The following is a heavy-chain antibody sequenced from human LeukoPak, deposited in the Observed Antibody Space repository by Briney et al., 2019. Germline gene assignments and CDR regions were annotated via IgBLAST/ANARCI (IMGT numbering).Heavy chain of an antibody. CDR2: IYSGGGT. Sequence: GGSLRLSCAASGFTVSSNYMSWIRQAPGKGLEWVSVIYSGGGTYYAGSVKGRFTISRDNSKNTLYLQMNSLRAKDTAVYYCARDDGSSPYDYWGQGTLVTVSS. CDR1: GFTVSSNY. V-gene: IGHV3-66*02. CDR3: ARDDGSSPYDY. J-gene: IGHJ4*02. D-gene: IGHD6-6*01.